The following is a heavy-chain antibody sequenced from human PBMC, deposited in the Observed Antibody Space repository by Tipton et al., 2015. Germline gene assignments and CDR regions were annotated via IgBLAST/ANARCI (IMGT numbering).Heavy chain of an antibody. CDR3: ACQDYDILTRDYQTVDY. CDR2: IYYSGST. D-gene: IGHD3-9*01. J-gene: IGHJ4*02. Sequence: TLSLTCTVSGGSISSYYWSWIRQPPGKGLEWIGFIYYSGSTYYNPSLKSRVTISVDTSKNQFSLKLGSVTAADTAVYYCACQDYDILTRDYQTVDYWGQGTLVTVSS. CDR1: GGSISSYY. V-gene: IGHV4-59*04.